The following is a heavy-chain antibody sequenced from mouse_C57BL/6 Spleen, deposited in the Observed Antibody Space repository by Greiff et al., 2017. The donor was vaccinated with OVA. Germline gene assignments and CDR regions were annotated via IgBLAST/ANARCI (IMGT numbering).Heavy chain of an antibody. V-gene: IGHV1-54*01. CDR3: ARRDYGYDYYARDY. CDR2: INPGSGGT. CDR1: GYAFTNYL. J-gene: IGHJ4*01. Sequence: QVQLQQSGAELVRPGTSVKVSCKASGYAFTNYLIEWVKQRPGQGLEWIGVINPGSGGTNSNEKFKGKATLTADKSSSTAYMQLSSLTSEDAAVYFCARRDYGYDYYARDYWGQGTSVTVSS. D-gene: IGHD2-2*01.